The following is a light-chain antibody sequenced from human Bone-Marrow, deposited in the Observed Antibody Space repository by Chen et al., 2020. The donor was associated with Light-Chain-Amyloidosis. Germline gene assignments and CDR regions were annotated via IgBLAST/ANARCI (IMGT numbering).Light chain of an antibody. CDR2: QDS. CDR3: QAWDSSTYVV. Sequence: VLTQPPSVSVSPGQTASITCSGDKLGDKYACWYQQKPGQSPVLVIYQDSKRPSGIPERFSGSNSGNTATLTISGTQAMDEADYYCQAWDSSTYVVFGGGTKLTVL. CDR1: KLGDKY. V-gene: IGLV3-1*01. J-gene: IGLJ2*01.